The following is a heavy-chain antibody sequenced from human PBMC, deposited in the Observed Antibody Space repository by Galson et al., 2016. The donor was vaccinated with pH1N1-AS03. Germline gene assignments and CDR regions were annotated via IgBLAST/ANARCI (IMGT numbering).Heavy chain of an antibody. CDR2: INTGNANT. CDR1: GYNFRSYV. V-gene: IGHV1-3*03. Sequence: SVKVSCKASGYNFRSYVIHWVRRAPEQRLEWMGWINTGNANTKYSEDFQGRVTFTRDTSASTVYMELSSLRSEDMAVFYCARAGLASYGMDVWGQGTTVIVSS. J-gene: IGHJ6*02. CDR3: ARAGLASYGMDV. D-gene: IGHD3/OR15-3a*01.